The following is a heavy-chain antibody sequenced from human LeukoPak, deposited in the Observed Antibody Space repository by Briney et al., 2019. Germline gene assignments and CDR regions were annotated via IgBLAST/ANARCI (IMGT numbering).Heavy chain of an antibody. V-gene: IGHV4-59*08. D-gene: IGHD3-3*01. CDR2: IYYSGNT. J-gene: IGHJ5*02. CDR1: GGSISGYY. CDR3: ARRITIFGVAPPGSWFDP. Sequence: SETLSLTCTVSGGSISGYYWSWIRQPPGKGLEWIGYIYYSGNTNYNPSLKSRVTISVDTSKNQFSLKLSSVTAADTAVYYCARRITIFGVAPPGSWFDPWGQGTLVTVSS.